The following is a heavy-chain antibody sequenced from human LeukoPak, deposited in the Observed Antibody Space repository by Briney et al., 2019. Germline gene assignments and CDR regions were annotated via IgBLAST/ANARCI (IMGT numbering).Heavy chain of an antibody. CDR1: GGSISSSSYY. D-gene: IGHD1-26*01. V-gene: IGHV4-39*07. CDR2: IYYSGST. J-gene: IGHJ3*02. Sequence: SETLSLTCTVSGGSISSSSYYWGWIRQPPGKGLEWIGSIYYSGSTYYNPSLKSRVTISVDTSKNQFSLKLSSVTAADTAVYYCARVGAPIRGAFDIWGQGTMVTVSS. CDR3: ARVGAPIRGAFDI.